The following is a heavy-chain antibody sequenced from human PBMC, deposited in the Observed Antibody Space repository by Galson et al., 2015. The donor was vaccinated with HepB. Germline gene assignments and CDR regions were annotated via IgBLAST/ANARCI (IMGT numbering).Heavy chain of an antibody. CDR1: GFTFSSYG. J-gene: IGHJ4*02. Sequence: SLRLSCAASGFTFSSYGMHWVRQAPGKGLEWVAVISYDGSNKYYADSVKGRFTISRDNSKNTLYLQMNSLRAEDTAVYYCAKTQPAAINYFDYWGQGTLVTVSS. V-gene: IGHV3-30*18. CDR2: ISYDGSNK. D-gene: IGHD2-2*02. CDR3: AKTQPAAINYFDY.